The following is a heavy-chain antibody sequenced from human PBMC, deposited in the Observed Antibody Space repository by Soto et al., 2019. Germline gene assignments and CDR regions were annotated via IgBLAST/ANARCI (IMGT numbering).Heavy chain of an antibody. CDR3: ARGSDDYIWGSLPADY. D-gene: IGHD3-16*01. CDR2: ISSSSSYI. V-gene: IGHV3-21*01. CDR1: GFTFSSYS. Sequence: EVQLVESGGGLVKPGGSLRLSCAASGFTFSSYSMNWVRQAPGKGLEWVSSISSSSSYIYYADSVKGRFTISRDNAKNSLYLQMNSLRAEDTAVYYCARGSDDYIWGSLPADYWGQGTLFTVSS. J-gene: IGHJ4*02.